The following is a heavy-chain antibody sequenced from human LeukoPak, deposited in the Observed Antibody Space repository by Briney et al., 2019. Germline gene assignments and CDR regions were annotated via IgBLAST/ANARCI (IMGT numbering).Heavy chain of an antibody. CDR1: GFTVSSND. D-gene: IGHD3-16*02. Sequence: PGWSLRLSCASSGFTVSSNDISWVRQTPGKGLEWVSIIDSGGSTYYADSVKGRFNISRDNSKNTLYLQMNSLRAEDTAVYYCARDIDNKSPGMDVWGKGTTVTVSS. J-gene: IGHJ6*04. V-gene: IGHV3-53*01. CDR3: ARDIDNKSPGMDV. CDR2: IDSGGST.